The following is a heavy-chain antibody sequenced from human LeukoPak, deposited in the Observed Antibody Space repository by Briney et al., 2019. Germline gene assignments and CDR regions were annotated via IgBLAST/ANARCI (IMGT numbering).Heavy chain of an antibody. V-gene: IGHV1-2*02. D-gene: IGHD6-19*01. Sequence: ASVTVSCKASGYTFTGYYMHWVRQAPGQGLEWMGWINPNSGGTNYAQKFQGRVTMTRDTSISTAYMELSRLRSDDTAVYYCAGEGGWYLNYYYYYMDVWGKGTTVTVSS. CDR1: GYTFTGYY. CDR2: INPNSGGT. CDR3: AGEGGWYLNYYYYYMDV. J-gene: IGHJ6*03.